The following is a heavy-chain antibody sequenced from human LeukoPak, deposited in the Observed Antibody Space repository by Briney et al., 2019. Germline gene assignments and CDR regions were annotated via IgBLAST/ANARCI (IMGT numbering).Heavy chain of an antibody. CDR3: TDIVRGIS. CDR1: GFSFSDSD. J-gene: IGHJ5*02. CDR2: IRSKANNYVT. D-gene: IGHD3-10*01. V-gene: IGHV3-73*01. Sequence: QPGGSLKLSCAASGFSFSDSDLHWVRQASGKGLEWVGLIRSKANNYVTAYAASVKGRFTISRDDSKSTAYLQMNSLQTEDTAMYYCTDIVRGISWGQGTLVTVSS.